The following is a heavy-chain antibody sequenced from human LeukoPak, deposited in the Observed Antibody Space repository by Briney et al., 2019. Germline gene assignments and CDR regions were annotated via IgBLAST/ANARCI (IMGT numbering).Heavy chain of an antibody. D-gene: IGHD6-19*01. V-gene: IGHV1-3*01. CDR2: INAGNGNT. Sequence: ASVKVSCKTSNYTFSRYGINWVRQAPGQRLEWMGWINAGNGNTKYSQKLQGRVTISRDTSASTAYMELSSLRSEDTAVYYCATTYTSGWHGMDVWGQGTTVTVSS. CDR1: NYTFSRYG. J-gene: IGHJ6*02. CDR3: ATTYTSGWHGMDV.